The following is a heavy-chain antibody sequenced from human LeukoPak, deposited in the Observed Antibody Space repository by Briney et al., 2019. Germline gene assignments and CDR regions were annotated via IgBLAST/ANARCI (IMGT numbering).Heavy chain of an antibody. V-gene: IGHV3-30*04. CDR1: GFTFSSYA. Sequence: PGRSLRLSCAASGFTFSSYAMHWVRQAPGKGLEWVAGISYDGSNKYYADSVKGRFTISRDNSKNTLYLQMNSLRAEDTAVYYCARDKGYCSSTSCYRTGYYYYGMDVWGKGTTVTVSS. J-gene: IGHJ6*04. CDR3: ARDKGYCSSTSCYRTGYYYYGMDV. D-gene: IGHD2-2*01. CDR2: ISYDGSNK.